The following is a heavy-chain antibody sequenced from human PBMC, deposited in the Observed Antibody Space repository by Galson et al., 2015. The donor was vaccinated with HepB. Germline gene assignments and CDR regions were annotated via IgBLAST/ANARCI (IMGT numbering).Heavy chain of an antibody. D-gene: IGHD6-13*01. J-gene: IGHJ4*02. Sequence: SETLSLTCTVSGGSISSYYWSWIRQPPGKGLEWIGYIYYSGSTNYNPSLKSRVTISVDTSKNQFSLKLSSVTAADTAVYYCGGIAAAGIDYWGQGTLVTVSS. CDR3: GGIAAAGIDY. V-gene: IGHV4-59*08. CDR1: GGSISSYY. CDR2: IYYSGST.